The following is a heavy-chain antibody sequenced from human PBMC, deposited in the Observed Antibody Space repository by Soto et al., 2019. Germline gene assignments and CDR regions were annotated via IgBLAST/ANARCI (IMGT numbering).Heavy chain of an antibody. J-gene: IGHJ4*02. CDR2: INGNGDST. V-gene: IGHV3-64*02. CDR3: AREAEEQWLLD. CDR1: GFTFSSYA. D-gene: IGHD6-19*01. Sequence: EVHLVESGEGLVQPGGSLRLSCAASGFTFSSYAMHWVRQTPGKGLEYVSAINGNGDSTYYTDSVKGRFTISRDNSKNTLYLQMGSLRAEDTAVYFCAREAEEQWLLDWGQGTLGTVSS.